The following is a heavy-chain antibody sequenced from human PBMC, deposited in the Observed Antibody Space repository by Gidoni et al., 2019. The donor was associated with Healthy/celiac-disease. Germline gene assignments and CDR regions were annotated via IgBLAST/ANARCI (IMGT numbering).Heavy chain of an antibody. CDR3: TTGVLLWFGEGYRDWFDP. D-gene: IGHD3-10*01. Sequence: EVQLVESGGGLVQPGGSLRLYCAASGFTFSNGWMHWVRQDPGNGLEWGGRIKSKTDGETTDYAAPVKGRFTISKDDSKNSLYLQMNSLKTEDTAVYYCTTGVLLWFGEGYRDWFDPWGQGTLVTVSS. CDR2: IKSKTDGETT. V-gene: IGHV3-15*07. J-gene: IGHJ5*02. CDR1: GFTFSNGW.